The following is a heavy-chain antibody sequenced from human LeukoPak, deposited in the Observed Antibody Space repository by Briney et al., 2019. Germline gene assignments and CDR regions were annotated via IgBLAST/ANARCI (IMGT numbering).Heavy chain of an antibody. CDR1: GFTFSSYW. D-gene: IGHD3-10*01. CDR3: ARDPMVRGLYYYYYMDV. V-gene: IGHV3-7*01. CDR2: IKQDGSEK. J-gene: IGHJ6*03. Sequence: PGGSLRLSCAASGFTFSSYWMSWVRQAPGKGLEWVANIKQDGSEKYYVDSVKGRFTISRDNAKNSLYLQMNSLRAEDTAVYYCARDPMVRGLYYYYYMDVWGKGTTVTISS.